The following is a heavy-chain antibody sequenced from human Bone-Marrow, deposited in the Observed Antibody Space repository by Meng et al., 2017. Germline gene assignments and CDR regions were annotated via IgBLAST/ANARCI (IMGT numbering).Heavy chain of an antibody. D-gene: IGHD3-22*01. CDR2: ISYDGSNK. J-gene: IGHJ4*02. CDR1: GFTFSSYA. CDR3: ARASSRGMYYYDSSGYLDY. Sequence: GESLKISCAASGFTFSSYAMHWVRQAPGKGLEWVAVISYDGSNKYYADSVKGRFTISRDNSKNTLYLQMNSLRAEDTAVYYCARASSRGMYYYDSSGYLDYWGQGTLVTGYS. V-gene: IGHV3-30*04.